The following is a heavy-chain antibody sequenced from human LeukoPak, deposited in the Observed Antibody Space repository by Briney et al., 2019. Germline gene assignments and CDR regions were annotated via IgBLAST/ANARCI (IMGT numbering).Heavy chain of an antibody. J-gene: IGHJ5*02. CDR3: ATGRYCSSTSCHNWFDP. D-gene: IGHD2-2*01. Sequence: PGGSLRLSCAASGFSFSAYTMQWVRQAPGKGLEWVSAISGSGGSTYYADSVKGRFTISRDNSKNTLYLQMNSLRAEDTAVYYCATGRYCSSTSCHNWFDPWGQGTLVTVSS. CDR2: ISGSGGST. V-gene: IGHV3-23*01. CDR1: GFSFSAYT.